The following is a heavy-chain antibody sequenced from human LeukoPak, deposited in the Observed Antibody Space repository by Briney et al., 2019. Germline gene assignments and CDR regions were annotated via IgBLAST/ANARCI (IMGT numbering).Heavy chain of an antibody. CDR1: GFTFDDYA. V-gene: IGHV3-9*01. J-gene: IGHJ4*02. CDR3: AKDLIGYSSSWYYFDY. Sequence: GGSLRLSCAASGFTFDDYAMHWVRQAPGKGLEWVSGISWNSGSIGYADSVKGRFTISRDNAKNSLYLQMNSLRAEDTALYYCAKDLIGYSSSWYYFDYWGQGTLVTVSS. CDR2: ISWNSGSI. D-gene: IGHD6-13*01.